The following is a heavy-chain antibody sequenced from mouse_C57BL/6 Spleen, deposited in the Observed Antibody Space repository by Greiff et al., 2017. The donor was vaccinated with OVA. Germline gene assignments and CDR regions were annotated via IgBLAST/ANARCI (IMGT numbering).Heavy chain of an antibody. Sequence: EVKLMESGGGLVQPGGSLKLSCAASGFTFSDYYMYWVRQTPEKRLEWVAYISNGGGSTYYPDTVKGRFTISRDNAKNTLYLQMSRLKSEDTAMYYCARHGDLDYWGQGTSVTVSS. CDR2: ISNGGGST. CDR3: ARHGDLDY. V-gene: IGHV5-12*01. J-gene: IGHJ4*01. CDR1: GFTFSDYY.